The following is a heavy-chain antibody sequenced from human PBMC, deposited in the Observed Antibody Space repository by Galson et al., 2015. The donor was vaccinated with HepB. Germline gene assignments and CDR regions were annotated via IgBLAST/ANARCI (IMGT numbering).Heavy chain of an antibody. Sequence: SLRLSCAASGFTFSSYAMHWVRQAPGKGLEWVAVISYDGSNKYYADSVKGRFTISRDNSKNTLYLQMNSLRAEDTAVYYCARGGRWELPRGFDPWGQGTPVTVSS. CDR2: ISYDGSNK. D-gene: IGHD1-26*01. V-gene: IGHV3-30-3*01. CDR3: ARGGRWELPRGFDP. CDR1: GFTFSSYA. J-gene: IGHJ5*02.